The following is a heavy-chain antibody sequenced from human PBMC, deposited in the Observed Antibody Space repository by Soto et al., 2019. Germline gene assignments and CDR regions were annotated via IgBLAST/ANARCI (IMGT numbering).Heavy chain of an antibody. CDR1: GFTFSSYG. V-gene: IGHV3-30*03. Sequence: PGGSLRLSCAASGFTFSSYGMHWVRQAPGKGLEWVAVISYDGSNKYYADSVKGRFTISRDNSKNTLYLQMNSLRAEDTAVYYCAGFTVNAFDIWCQGTMGTVS. CDR3: AGFTVNAFDI. CDR2: ISYDGSNK. D-gene: IGHD4-17*01. J-gene: IGHJ3*02.